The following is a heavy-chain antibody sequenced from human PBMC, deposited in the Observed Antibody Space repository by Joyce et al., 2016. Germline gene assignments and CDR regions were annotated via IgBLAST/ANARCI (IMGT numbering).Heavy chain of an antibody. J-gene: IGHJ6*03. CDR3: AKDGRHYGSGSYATTFYYYYYMDV. Sequence: QVQLVESGGGVVQPGRSLRLSCAASGFTFSSYGIHWVRQAPGKGVEWGAVISYDGGNKYYADSVKGRFTISRDNSKSTLHLQLNSLRTEDTAVYYCAKDGRHYGSGSYATTFYYYYYMDVWGKGTTVTVSS. D-gene: IGHD3-10*01. CDR2: ISYDGGNK. CDR1: GFTFSSYG. V-gene: IGHV3-30*18.